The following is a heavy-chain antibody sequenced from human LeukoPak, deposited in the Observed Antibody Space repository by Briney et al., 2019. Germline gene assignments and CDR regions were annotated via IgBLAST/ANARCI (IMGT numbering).Heavy chain of an antibody. CDR3: ARLEGLGAGADY. J-gene: IGHJ4*02. CDR2: IFHSWSN. D-gene: IGHD6-19*01. Sequence: SETLSLTCTVSGASISLAYHFWRCVRQPPEKGLEFIGYIFHSWSNYYNASLRSRVTISIDTSNSQFSLSLSSGTATDTAVYYCARLEGLGAGADYWGQGPLVTVSS. CDR1: GASISLAYHF. V-gene: IGHV4-30-2*05.